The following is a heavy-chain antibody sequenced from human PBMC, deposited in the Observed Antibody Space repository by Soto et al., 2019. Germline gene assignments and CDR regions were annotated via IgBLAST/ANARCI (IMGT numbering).Heavy chain of an antibody. CDR1: GLTFSNAW. CDR3: TREPRDSSGWYGAFDI. CDR2: IKSKTDGGTT. V-gene: IGHV3-15*01. Sequence: EVQLVESGGGLVKPGGSLRLSCAASGLTFSNAWIDWVRQATGKGLEWVGRIKSKTDGGTTDYAAPVKGRFTISRDDSKNTLYLQMNSLKTEDTAVYYCTREPRDSSGWYGAFDIWGQGTMVTVSS. J-gene: IGHJ3*02. D-gene: IGHD6-19*01.